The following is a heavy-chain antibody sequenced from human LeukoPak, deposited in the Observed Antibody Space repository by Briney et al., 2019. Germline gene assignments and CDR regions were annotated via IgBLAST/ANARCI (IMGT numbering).Heavy chain of an antibody. CDR1: GYIFTGYY. D-gene: IGHD4-11*01. CDR2: INPNSGAS. CDR3: ARAEVTTIPNFDY. J-gene: IGHJ4*02. V-gene: IGHV1-2*02. Sequence: ASVKVSCKASGYIFTGYYIHWVRQAPGQGLEWMGWINPNSGASNSAQRFQGRFTLTRDTSISTAYMELGSLRSDDTAVYSCARAEVTTIPNFDYWGQGTLVTVSS.